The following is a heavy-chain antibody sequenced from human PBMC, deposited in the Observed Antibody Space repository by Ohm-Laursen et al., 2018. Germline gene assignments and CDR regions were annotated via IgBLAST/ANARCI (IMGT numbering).Heavy chain of an antibody. V-gene: IGHV3-33*01. CDR2: IWYDGSNK. CDR1: GFIFRNFG. J-gene: IGHJ4*02. D-gene: IGHD2-15*01. CDR3: ARRSGRARPVVDFDY. Sequence: SLRLSCSASGFIFRNFGMHWVRQAPGKGLEWVAAIWYDGSNKYYADSVKGRFTISRDNSKNTLYLQMNSLRAEDTAVYYCARRSGRARPVVDFDYWGQGTLVTVSS.